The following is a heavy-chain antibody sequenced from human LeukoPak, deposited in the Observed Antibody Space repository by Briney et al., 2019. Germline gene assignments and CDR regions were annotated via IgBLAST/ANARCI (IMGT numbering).Heavy chain of an antibody. D-gene: IGHD6-13*01. CDR3: TRRSSAAGRQYFDY. V-gene: IGHV3-7*03. CDR1: GFTFSNYW. CDR2: IKQDGSEK. Sequence: PGGSLRLSCAASGFTFSNYWMRWVRQAPGKGLEWVANIKQDGSEKYYVDSVKGRFTISRDNAKNSLYLQMNSLKAEDTAVYYCTRRSSAAGRQYFDYWGQGTLVTVSS. J-gene: IGHJ4*02.